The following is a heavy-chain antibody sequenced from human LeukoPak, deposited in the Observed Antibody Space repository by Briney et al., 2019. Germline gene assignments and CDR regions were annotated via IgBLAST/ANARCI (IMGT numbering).Heavy chain of an antibody. J-gene: IGHJ6*02. D-gene: IGHD1-26*01. CDR3: ARGAVGATRFYYYYGMDV. CDR2: INHSEST. V-gene: IGHV4-34*01. Sequence: PSETLSLTCAVYGGSFSGYYWSWIRQPPGKGLEWIGEINHSESTNYNPSLKSRVTISVDTSKNQFSLKLSFVTAADTAVYYCARGAVGATRFYYYYGMDVWGQGTTVTVSS. CDR1: GGSFSGYY.